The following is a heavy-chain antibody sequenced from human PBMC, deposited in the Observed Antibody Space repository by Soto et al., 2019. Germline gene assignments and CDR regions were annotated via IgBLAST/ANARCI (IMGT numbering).Heavy chain of an antibody. CDR3: ARDRVYGSGSYYKSVPLTY. CDR2: INAGNGNT. Sequence: GASVKVSCKASGYTFTSYAMHWVRQAPGQRLEWMGWINAGNGNTKYSQKFQGRVTITRDTSASTAYMELSSLRSEDTAVYYCARDRVYGSGSYYKSVPLTYWGQGTLVTVSS. D-gene: IGHD3-10*01. J-gene: IGHJ4*02. V-gene: IGHV1-3*01. CDR1: GYTFTSYA.